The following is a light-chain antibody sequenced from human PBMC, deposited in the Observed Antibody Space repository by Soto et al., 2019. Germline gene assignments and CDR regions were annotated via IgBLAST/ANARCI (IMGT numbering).Light chain of an antibody. CDR1: SSNIVSNT. J-gene: IGLJ2*01. V-gene: IGLV1-44*01. CDR3: AAWDDSLNGVV. CDR2: TNN. Sequence: QSVLTQPPSASGTPGQRVTISGSGSSSNIVSNTVNWYHQLSGTAPKLLIDTNNQRPSGVPDRFSGSKSGTSASLAISGLQSDDEADYYRAAWDDSLNGVVFGGGTKLTVL.